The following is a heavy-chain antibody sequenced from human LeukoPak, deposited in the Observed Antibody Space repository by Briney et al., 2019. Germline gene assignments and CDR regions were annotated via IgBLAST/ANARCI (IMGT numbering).Heavy chain of an antibody. V-gene: IGHV3-9*01. D-gene: IGHD6-19*01. CDR1: GFTFDDYA. Sequence: PGGSLRLSCAASGFTFDDYAMHWVRQAPGKGLEWFSGISWNSGSIGYADSVKGRFTISRDNAKNSLYLQMNSLRAEDTAVYYCARARYSVADEFDYWGQGTLVTVSS. CDR2: ISWNSGSI. CDR3: ARARYSVADEFDY. J-gene: IGHJ4*02.